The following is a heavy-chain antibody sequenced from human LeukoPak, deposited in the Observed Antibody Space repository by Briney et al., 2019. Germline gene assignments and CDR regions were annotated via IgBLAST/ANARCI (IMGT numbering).Heavy chain of an antibody. Sequence: GESLKISCKGSGYSFTSYWIGWVRQMPGKGLEWMGIIYPGDSDTRYSPTFQGQVTISADRSTTTAYLQWSGLKASDTAMYYCARSIDSTTSTLPYWGQGTQVTVSS. CDR1: GYSFTSYW. J-gene: IGHJ4*02. CDR3: ARSIDSTTSTLPY. V-gene: IGHV5-51*01. CDR2: IYPGDSDT. D-gene: IGHD5-24*01.